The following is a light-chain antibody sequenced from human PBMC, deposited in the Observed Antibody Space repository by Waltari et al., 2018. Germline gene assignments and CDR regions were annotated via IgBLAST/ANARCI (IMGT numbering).Light chain of an antibody. CDR2: DVH. Sequence: QSALTQPRSVSGSPGQSVTISCTGTGSDVGDSNYVAWYQQHPGEAPKLDIYDVHTRLADVPARVCGSKSGNSASLTVSGLQSEDEADYYCCSYAGTWVFGGGTKLTVL. V-gene: IGLV2-11*01. CDR1: GSDVGDSNY. CDR3: CSYAGTWV. J-gene: IGLJ3*02.